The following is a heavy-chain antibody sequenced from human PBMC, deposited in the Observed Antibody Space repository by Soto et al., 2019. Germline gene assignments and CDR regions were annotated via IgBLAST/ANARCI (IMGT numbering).Heavy chain of an antibody. D-gene: IGHD2-8*01. V-gene: IGHV4-31*01. CDR2: IYDSETT. Sequence: QVQLQESGPGLVMPSQTLSLTCTVSGDSVSSGGYYWNWIRQHPGRGLEWLGYIYDSETTYYNPSLERLLSLSVDASKNQFSLKVTSVTPADTAVYYCARENFGVIIHDAFDLWGQGTMVTVSS. J-gene: IGHJ3*01. CDR3: ARENFGVIIHDAFDL. CDR1: GDSVSSGGYY.